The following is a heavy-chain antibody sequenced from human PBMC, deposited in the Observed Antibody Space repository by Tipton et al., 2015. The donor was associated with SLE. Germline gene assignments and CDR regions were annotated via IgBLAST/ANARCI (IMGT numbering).Heavy chain of an antibody. Sequence: RSLRLSCVASGFTFSNYGIHWVRQAPGKGLEWVAVFWANGRDKYYVDSVKGRFTVSRDNSRNTLYLQMNSLRTDDTAVYYCARDADVTSHYSLFDYWGHGTPVTVSS. CDR2: FWANGRDK. CDR3: ARDADVTSHYSLFDY. D-gene: IGHD3-9*01. J-gene: IGHJ4*01. CDR1: GFTFSNYG. V-gene: IGHV3-33*01.